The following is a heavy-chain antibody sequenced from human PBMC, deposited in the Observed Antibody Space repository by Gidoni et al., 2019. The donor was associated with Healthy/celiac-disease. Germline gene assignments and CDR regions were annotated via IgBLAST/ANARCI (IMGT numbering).Heavy chain of an antibody. CDR3: ARDLGGEYYGSGSYDY. V-gene: IGHV4-4*02. D-gene: IGHD3-10*01. CDR1: GGSTSCRNW. CDR2: IYHSGST. Sequence: QVHLQESGPGLVKPSGTLSPTCAVPGGSTSCRNWWRWVRQPPGKGLEWIGEIYHSGSTNYNPSLKSRVTISVDKSKNQFSLKLSSVTAADTAVYYCARDLGGEYYGSGSYDYWGQGTLVTVSS. J-gene: IGHJ4*02.